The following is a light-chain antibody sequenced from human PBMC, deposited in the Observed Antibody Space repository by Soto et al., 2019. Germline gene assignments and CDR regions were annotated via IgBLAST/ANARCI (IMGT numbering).Light chain of an antibody. J-gene: IGLJ2*01. V-gene: IGLV2-14*01. CDR3: TSYASGSDHVV. CDR2: DVN. Sequence: QSVLTQPASVSGSPGQSITLSCTGTSSDIGGYDYVSWYQRHPGKAPKLIIYDVNNRPSGVSNRFSGSKSGNTASLTISRLHAEGEADYYCTSYASGSDHVVFGGGTNLTVL. CDR1: SSDIGGYDY.